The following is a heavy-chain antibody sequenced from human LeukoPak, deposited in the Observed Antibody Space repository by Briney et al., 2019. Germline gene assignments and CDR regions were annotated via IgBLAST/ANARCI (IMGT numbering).Heavy chain of an antibody. CDR2: IYCGGST. CDR3: AKDFSYGTFDY. V-gene: IGHV3-53*01. D-gene: IGHD5-18*01. J-gene: IGHJ4*02. Sequence: GGSLRLSCAASGFTVSSNYMSWVRQAPGKGLEWVSVIYCGGSTYYADSVKGRFTISRDNSKNTLYLQMNSLRAEDTAVYYCAKDFSYGTFDYWGQGTLVTVSS. CDR1: GFTVSSNY.